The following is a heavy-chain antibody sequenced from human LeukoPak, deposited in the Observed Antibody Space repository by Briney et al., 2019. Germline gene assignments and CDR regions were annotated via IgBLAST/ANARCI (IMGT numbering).Heavy chain of an antibody. D-gene: IGHD3-22*01. J-gene: IGHJ4*02. CDR1: GFTFSSYA. Sequence: GGSLRLSCAASGFTFSSYAMSWVRQAPGKGLEWVSAISGSGGSTYYADSVKGRFTISRDNSKNTLYLQMNSLRAEDTAVYYCARPSTQTYYYDSSGYYLDRSFDYWGQGTLVTVSS. V-gene: IGHV3-23*01. CDR2: ISGSGGST. CDR3: ARPSTQTYYYDSSGYYLDRSFDY.